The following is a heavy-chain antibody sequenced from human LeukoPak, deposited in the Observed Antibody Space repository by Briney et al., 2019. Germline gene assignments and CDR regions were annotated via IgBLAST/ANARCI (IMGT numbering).Heavy chain of an antibody. CDR3: VLGYSSSWYYFDF. CDR2: MNPNSGNT. D-gene: IGHD6-13*01. J-gene: IGHJ4*02. Sequence: ASVKVSCKAFGYTFTSYDINWVRQATGQGLEWMGLMNPNSGNTGYAQKFQGRVTMTRDTSISTAYMELSRLKAEDTAVYYCVLGYSSSWYYFDFWGEAALVTVSS. V-gene: IGHV1-8*01. CDR1: GYTFTSYD.